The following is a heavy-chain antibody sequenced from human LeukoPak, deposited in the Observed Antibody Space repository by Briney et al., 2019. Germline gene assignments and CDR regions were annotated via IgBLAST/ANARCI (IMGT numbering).Heavy chain of an antibody. D-gene: IGHD3-10*01. V-gene: IGHV3-30*04. CDR2: ISYDGSNK. Sequence: GGSLRLSCAATGFIFSNYAMHWVRQAPGKGLEWLIFISYDGSNKYYADSVKGRFTISRDNSKNTLYLQMNSLRAEDTAVYYCARDTYGSDYWGQGTLVTVSS. CDR3: ARDTYGSDY. CDR1: GFIFSNYA. J-gene: IGHJ4*02.